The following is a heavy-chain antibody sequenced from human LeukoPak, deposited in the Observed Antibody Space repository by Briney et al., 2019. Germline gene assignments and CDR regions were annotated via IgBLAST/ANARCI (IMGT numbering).Heavy chain of an antibody. J-gene: IGHJ5*02. CDR2: INQDETEK. D-gene: IGHD1-26*01. CDR1: GFTFTNYW. CDR3: AKSGGFFDT. V-gene: IGHV3-7*01. Sequence: GGSLRLSCAVSGFTFTNYWMTWVRQAPGKGLEWVANINQDETEKFYVDSVVGRFTISRDNGKNFLYLQMNSLRAEDTAVYYCAKSGGFFDTWGQGTLVTVSS.